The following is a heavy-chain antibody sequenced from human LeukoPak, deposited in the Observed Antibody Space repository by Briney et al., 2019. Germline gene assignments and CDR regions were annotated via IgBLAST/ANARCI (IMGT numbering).Heavy chain of an antibody. CDR1: GYTFTGYY. Sequence: GASVKVSCKASGYTFTGYYIHWVRQAPGQGLEWMGWINPNSGGTNYAQKFQGRVTMTRDTSISTAYMELSSLRSDDTAVYYCARDRAYNWNVFDYWGQGTLVTVSS. V-gene: IGHV1-2*02. J-gene: IGHJ4*02. D-gene: IGHD1-20*01. CDR3: ARDRAYNWNVFDY. CDR2: INPNSGGT.